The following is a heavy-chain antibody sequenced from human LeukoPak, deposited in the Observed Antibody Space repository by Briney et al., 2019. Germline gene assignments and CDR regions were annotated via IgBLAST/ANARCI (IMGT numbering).Heavy chain of an antibody. CDR1: GGTFSSYA. J-gene: IGHJ4*02. CDR3: ARESDLPSSSGIDY. D-gene: IGHD6-6*01. CDR2: IIPIFGTA. V-gene: IGHV1-69*13. Sequence: GASVKVSCKASGGTFSSYAISWVRQAPGQGLEWMGGIIPIFGTANYAQKFQGRVTITADESTSTAYMELSSLRSEDTAVYYCARESDLPSSSGIDYWGQGTLVTVSS.